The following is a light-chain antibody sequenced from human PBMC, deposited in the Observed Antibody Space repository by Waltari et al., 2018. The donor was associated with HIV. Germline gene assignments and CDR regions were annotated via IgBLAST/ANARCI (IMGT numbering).Light chain of an antibody. J-gene: IGKJ4*01. CDR2: DAS. CDR3: QQYDNVPPT. CDR1: QDISNY. Sequence: DIQMTQSPSSLSASVGDRVTITCQASQDISNYLNWYQQKPGKAPKLLIFDASNLETGVPSRLSGSGSGTDFTFTISSLLPEDIATYYCQQYDNVPPTFGGGTKVEIK. V-gene: IGKV1-33*01.